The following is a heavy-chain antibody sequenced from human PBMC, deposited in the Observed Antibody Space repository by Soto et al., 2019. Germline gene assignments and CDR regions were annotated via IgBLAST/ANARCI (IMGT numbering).Heavy chain of an antibody. CDR2: ISGSGGST. V-gene: IGHV3-23*01. D-gene: IGHD5-18*01. J-gene: IGHJ6*02. Sequence: GGSLRLSCAASGFTFSSYAMSWVRQAPGKGLEWVSAISGSGGSTYYADSVKGRFTISRDSSKNTLYLQMNSLRAEDTAVYYCAKDQESGYSYGRGYGMDVWGQGTTVTVSS. CDR3: AKDQESGYSYGRGYGMDV. CDR1: GFTFSSYA.